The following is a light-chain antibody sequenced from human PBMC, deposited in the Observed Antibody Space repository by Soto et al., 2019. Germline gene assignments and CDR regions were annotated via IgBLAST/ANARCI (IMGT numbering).Light chain of an antibody. CDR3: GSYTSSSTLVV. Sequence: QSALTQPASVSGSPGQSITISCTGTSSDVGGYNYVSWYQRHPGKAPKLMIYDVSNRPSGVSNRFSGSKSGNTASLTISGLQAEDEADYYCGSYTSSSTLVVFGGATKLTVL. J-gene: IGLJ2*01. CDR2: DVS. CDR1: SSDVGGYNY. V-gene: IGLV2-14*01.